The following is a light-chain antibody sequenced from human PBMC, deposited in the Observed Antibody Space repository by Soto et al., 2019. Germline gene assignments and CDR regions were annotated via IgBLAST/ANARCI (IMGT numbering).Light chain of an antibody. CDR2: GAS. Sequence: EIVMTQSPATLSVSPGERATLSCRASQSVSSNLAWYQQKPGQAPRLLIYGASTRATGIPARFSGSGSGTECTLTISSLQSEDFAVYYCQQYNTWLYTFGQGTKLEIK. CDR1: QSVSSN. V-gene: IGKV3-15*01. J-gene: IGKJ2*01. CDR3: QQYNTWLYT.